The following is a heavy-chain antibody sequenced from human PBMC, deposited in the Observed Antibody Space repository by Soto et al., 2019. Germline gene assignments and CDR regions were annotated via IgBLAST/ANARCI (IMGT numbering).Heavy chain of an antibody. Sequence: QVQLVQSGAEVKKPGSSVKVSCKASGGTFSSYAISWVRQAPGQGLEWMGGIIPIFGTANYAQKFQGRVTITADESTSTGYLELSRLRSEDTGVYYCATRLSPPSYYYGMDVWGQGTTVTVSS. D-gene: IGHD1-1*01. CDR3: ATRLSPPSYYYGMDV. CDR2: IIPIFGTA. CDR1: GGTFSSYA. J-gene: IGHJ6*02. V-gene: IGHV1-69*01.